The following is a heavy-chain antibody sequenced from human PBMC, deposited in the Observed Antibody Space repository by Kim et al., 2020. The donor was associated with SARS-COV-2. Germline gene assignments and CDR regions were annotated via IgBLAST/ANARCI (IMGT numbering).Heavy chain of an antibody. Sequence: GGSLRLSCAASGFTFSSYSMNWVRQAPGKGLEWVSSISSSSSYIYYADSVKGRFTISRDNAKNSLYLQMNSLRAEDTAVYYCARDGWDCSGGSCSTEYFQHWGQGTLVTVSS. CDR1: GFTFSSYS. CDR3: ARDGWDCSGGSCSTEYFQH. D-gene: IGHD2-15*01. CDR2: ISSSSSYI. J-gene: IGHJ1*01. V-gene: IGHV3-21*01.